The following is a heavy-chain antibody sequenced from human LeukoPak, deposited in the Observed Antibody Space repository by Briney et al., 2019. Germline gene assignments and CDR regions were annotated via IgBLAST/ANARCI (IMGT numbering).Heavy chain of an antibody. D-gene: IGHD2-2*01. J-gene: IGHJ1*01. CDR2: INHSGST. V-gene: IGHV4-30-2*01. Sequence: SETLSLTCTVSGASISSGGYSWTWIRQPPGKGLEWIGEINHSGSTNYNPSLKSRVTISVDTSKNQFSLKLSSVTAADTAVYYCASVGEQDIVVVPADPYFQHWGQGTLVTVSS. CDR1: GASISSGGYS. CDR3: ASVGEQDIVVVPADPYFQH.